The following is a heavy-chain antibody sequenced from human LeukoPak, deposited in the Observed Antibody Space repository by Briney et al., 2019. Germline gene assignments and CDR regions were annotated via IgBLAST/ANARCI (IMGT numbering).Heavy chain of an antibody. Sequence: TSETLSLTCTVSGGSISSGSYYWSWIRQPAGKGQEWIGRIYTSGSTNYNPSLKSRVTISVDTSKNQFSLKLSSVTAADTAVYYCAREGYSYGYFVDYWGQGTLVTVSS. J-gene: IGHJ4*02. V-gene: IGHV4-61*02. CDR3: AREGYSYGYFVDY. D-gene: IGHD5-18*01. CDR2: IYTSGST. CDR1: GGSISSGSYY.